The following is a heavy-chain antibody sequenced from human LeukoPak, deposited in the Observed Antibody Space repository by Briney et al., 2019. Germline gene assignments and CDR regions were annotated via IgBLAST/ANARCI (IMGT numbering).Heavy chain of an antibody. Sequence: ASVKVSCKPSGYTFTHYYIHWVRQAPGQGLEWMGWISPNTGGSNFAQKFEGRLTLTRDTSIRTAFMELNRLTSDDTAIYYCAREEGAGYVGAFDYWGQGTLVTVSS. V-gene: IGHV1-2*02. J-gene: IGHJ4*02. CDR2: ISPNTGGS. CDR1: GYTFTHYY. D-gene: IGHD3-16*01. CDR3: AREEGAGYVGAFDY.